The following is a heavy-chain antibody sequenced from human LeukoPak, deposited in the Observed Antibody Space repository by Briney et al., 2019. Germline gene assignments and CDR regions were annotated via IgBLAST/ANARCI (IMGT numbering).Heavy chain of an antibody. CDR2: IYYSGST. D-gene: IGHD6-13*01. V-gene: IGHV4-39*07. CDR1: GGSISSSSYY. Sequence: PSETLSLTCTVSGGSISSSSYYWGWIRQPPGKGLEWIGSIYYSGSTYYNPSLKSRVTISVDTSKNQFSLKLSSVTAADTAVYYCARGTGSSWYGEYYFDYWGQGTLVTVSS. CDR3: ARGTGSSWYGEYYFDY. J-gene: IGHJ4*02.